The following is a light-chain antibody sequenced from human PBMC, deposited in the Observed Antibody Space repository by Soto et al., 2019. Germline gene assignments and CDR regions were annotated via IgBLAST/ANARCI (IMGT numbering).Light chain of an antibody. J-gene: IGKJ4*01. V-gene: IGKV3-11*01. CDR1: ESVSSY. CDR3: QQRSYWLT. CDR2: DAS. Sequence: EIVLTQSPATLSLSPGERVTLSCRASESVSSYLAWYQQRPGQAPRLLIYDASKRATGIPARFSGSGSGTDFTLTISSLEPEDFAVYYCQQRSYWLTFGGGTKVEIK.